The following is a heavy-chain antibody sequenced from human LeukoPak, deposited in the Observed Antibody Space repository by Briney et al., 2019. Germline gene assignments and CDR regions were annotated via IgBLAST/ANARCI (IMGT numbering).Heavy chain of an antibody. CDR2: ISYDGSNK. Sequence: PGRSLRLSCAASGFTFSSYGMHWVRQAPGKGLEWVAVISYDGSNKYYADSVKGRFTISRDNSKNTLYLQKNSLSAEDTAVYYCAKGRFEYSSSPTYYYYGMDVWGQGTTVTVSS. V-gene: IGHV3-30*18. D-gene: IGHD6-6*01. CDR3: AKGRFEYSSSPTYYYYGMDV. CDR1: GFTFSSYG. J-gene: IGHJ6*02.